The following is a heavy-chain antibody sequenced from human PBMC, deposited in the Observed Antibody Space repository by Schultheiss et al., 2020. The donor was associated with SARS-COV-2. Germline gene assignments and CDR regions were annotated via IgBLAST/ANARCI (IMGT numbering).Heavy chain of an antibody. CDR3: ARDGTGSYSLDY. J-gene: IGHJ4*02. CDR2: INHRGST. V-gene: IGHV4-34*01. CDR1: GGSFSGYY. Sequence: SETLSLTCAVYGGSFSGYYWSWIRQPPGKGLEWIGDINHRGSTNYNPSLKSRLTMSVDASKNQFSLKLSSVTAADTAVYYCARDGTGSYSLDYWGQGTLVTVSS. D-gene: IGHD3-10*01.